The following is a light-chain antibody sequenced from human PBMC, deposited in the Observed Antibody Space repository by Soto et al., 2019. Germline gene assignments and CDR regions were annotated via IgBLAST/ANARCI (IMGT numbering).Light chain of an antibody. Sequence: EIVLTQSPATLSLSPGERATLSCRASQNVSRFLAWYQRRPGQAPRLLIYAASRRATGIPDRFSGSGSGTDFTLTISRLEPEDFAVYYCQQYGSSPWTFGQGTKVDIK. V-gene: IGKV3-20*01. CDR1: QNVSRF. CDR2: AAS. J-gene: IGKJ1*01. CDR3: QQYGSSPWT.